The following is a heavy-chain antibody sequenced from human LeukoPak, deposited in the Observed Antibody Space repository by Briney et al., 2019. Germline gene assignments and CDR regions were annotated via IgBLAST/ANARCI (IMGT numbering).Heavy chain of an antibody. CDR3: ARVRYYDSSGYYYYFDY. J-gene: IGHJ4*02. CDR1: GGSISSGDYY. D-gene: IGHD3-22*01. Sequence: SQTLSLTCTVSGGSISSGDYYWSWIRQPAGKGLEWIGRIYTSGSTYYNPSLKSRVTISVDRSKNQFSLKLSSVTAADTAVYYCARVRYYDSSGYYYYFDYWGQGTLVTVSS. V-gene: IGHV4-61*02. CDR2: IYTSGST.